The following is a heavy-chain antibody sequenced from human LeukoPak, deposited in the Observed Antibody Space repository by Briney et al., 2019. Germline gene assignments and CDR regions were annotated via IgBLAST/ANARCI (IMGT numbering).Heavy chain of an antibody. V-gene: IGHV1-2*02. CDR1: GYTFTVSY. Sequence: ASVTVSFKASGYTFTVSYIHWVRQAPGQGLEWVGWINPNSGGTNYPQPFQGRVTVTSDTSISTAYMELTRLTSVDTAVYYCTRGTGAPNYFDFWGQGTLVTVSS. J-gene: IGHJ4*02. CDR2: INPNSGGT. CDR3: TRGTGAPNYFDF. D-gene: IGHD7-27*01.